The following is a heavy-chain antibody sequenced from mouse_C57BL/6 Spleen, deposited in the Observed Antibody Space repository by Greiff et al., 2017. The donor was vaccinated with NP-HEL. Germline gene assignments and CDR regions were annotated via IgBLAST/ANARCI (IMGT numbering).Heavy chain of an antibody. V-gene: IGHV5-6*01. CDR2: ISSGGSYT. J-gene: IGHJ3*01. CDR3: ARHNHDPFAY. Sequence: EVMLVESGGDLVKPGGSLKLSCAASGFTFSSYGMSWVRQTPDKRLEWVATISSGGSYTYYPDSVKGRFTISRDNAKNTLYLQMSSLKSEDTAMYYCARHNHDPFAYWGQGTLVTVSA. CDR1: GFTFSSYG.